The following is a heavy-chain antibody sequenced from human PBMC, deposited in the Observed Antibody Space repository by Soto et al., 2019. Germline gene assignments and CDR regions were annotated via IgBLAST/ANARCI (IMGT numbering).Heavy chain of an antibody. CDR2: ILSSGGSI. V-gene: IGHV3-21*01. CDR1: GVTFSSFS. D-gene: IGHD6-6*01. CDR3: VRDSGEQLARRGFYYYYMDV. J-gene: IGHJ6*03. Sequence: EVQLVESGGGLVKPGGSLRLSCAASGVTFSSFSFNWVRQAPGKGLEWVSFILSSGGSIYYADSVKGRFTISRDKAKTSLYLKMNSLKDEDTAVYYCVRDSGEQLARRGFYYYYMDVWGKGTPVTVSS.